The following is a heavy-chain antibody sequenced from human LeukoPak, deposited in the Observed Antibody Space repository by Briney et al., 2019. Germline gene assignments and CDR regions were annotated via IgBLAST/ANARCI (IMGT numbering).Heavy chain of an antibody. V-gene: IGHV3-11*04. Sequence: GGSLRLSCAASGLTFSDYHMSWIRQAPGKGLEWVSHISDNGRTKYYANSVQGRFTVSRDNSKKALYLQMNSLRTEDTAVYFCARGLTAIRGIEYSYYGMDVWGQGTTVTVSS. CDR1: GLTFSDYH. CDR3: ARGLTAIRGIEYSYYGMDV. J-gene: IGHJ6*02. CDR2: ISDNGRTK. D-gene: IGHD3-10*01.